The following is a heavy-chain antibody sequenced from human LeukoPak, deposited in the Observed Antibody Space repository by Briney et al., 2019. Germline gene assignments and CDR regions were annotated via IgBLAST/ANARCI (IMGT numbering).Heavy chain of an antibody. D-gene: IGHD4-4*01. J-gene: IGHJ4*02. CDR2: ISYSGSP. CDR3: VTRWLQYAFFDS. Sequence: SETLSLTCTVSGDSISSYYWSWIRQPPGKGLEWVGYISYSGSPNYNPSLDSRVTISLDTSKNQFSLKLTSVTAADTAMYYCVTRWLQYAFFDSWGQGIFVTVSS. V-gene: IGHV4-59*01. CDR1: GDSISSYY.